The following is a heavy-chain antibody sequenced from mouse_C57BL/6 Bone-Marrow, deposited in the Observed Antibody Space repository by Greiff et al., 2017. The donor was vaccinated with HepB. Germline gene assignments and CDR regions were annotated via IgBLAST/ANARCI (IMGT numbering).Heavy chain of an antibody. CDR1: GYTFADYE. D-gene: IGHD2-4*01. J-gene: IGHJ2*01. CDR2: IDPETGGT. CDR3: TNDYDVHFDY. V-gene: IGHV1-15*01. Sequence: QVQLQQSGAELVRPGASVTLSCKASGYTFADYEMHWVKQTPVHGLEWIGAIDPETGGTAYNQKFKGKAILTADKSSSTAYMELRSLTSEDSAVYYCTNDYDVHFDYWGQGTTLTVSS.